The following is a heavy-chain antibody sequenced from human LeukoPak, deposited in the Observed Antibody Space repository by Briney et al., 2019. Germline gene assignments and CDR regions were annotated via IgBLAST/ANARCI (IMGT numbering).Heavy chain of an antibody. CDR2: ISSSGGNT. CDR3: ARDYLRSRITMIVVVITPTY. CDR1: GFTFSSYA. V-gene: IGHV3-23*01. D-gene: IGHD3-22*01. Sequence: PGGSLRLSCAASGFTFSSYAMSWVRQAPGKGLEWVSAISSSGGNTYYADSVKGRFTISRDNSKNTLYLQMNSLRAEDTAVYYCARDYLRSRITMIVVVITPTYWGQGTLVTASS. J-gene: IGHJ4*02.